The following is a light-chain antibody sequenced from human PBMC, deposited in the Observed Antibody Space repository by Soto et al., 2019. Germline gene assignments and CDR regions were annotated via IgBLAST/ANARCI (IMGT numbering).Light chain of an antibody. CDR1: SSNIGAGYD. CDR2: GHS. Sequence: QPVLTQPPSVSGAPGQRVTISCTGSSSNIGAGYDVHWYQQLPGTAPKLLIYGHSNRPSGVPDRFSGSKSGTSASLAITGLKAEDEADNYCQSYDSSLSVWVFGGGTKLTVL. J-gene: IGLJ3*02. V-gene: IGLV1-40*01. CDR3: QSYDSSLSVWV.